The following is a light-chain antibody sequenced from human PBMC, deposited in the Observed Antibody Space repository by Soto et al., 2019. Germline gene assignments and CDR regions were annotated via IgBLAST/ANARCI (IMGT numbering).Light chain of an antibody. V-gene: IGKV3-20*01. CDR1: QSVSNRC. J-gene: IGKJ1*01. CDR3: QQYDSSWT. CDR2: GAS. Sequence: EIVLTQSPGTLSLSPGARDPLSCWASQSVSNRCLAWYQQKPGQAPRLLIYGASSRATGIPDRFSGSGSGTDFTLTISRLEPEDFAVYYCQQYDSSWTFGQGTKVDIK.